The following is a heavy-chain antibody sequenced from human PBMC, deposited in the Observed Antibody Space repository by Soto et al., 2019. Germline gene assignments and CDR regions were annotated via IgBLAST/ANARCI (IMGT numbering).Heavy chain of an antibody. D-gene: IGHD6-19*01. CDR2: INAYNGNT. CDR1: GYTFTSYG. Sequence: GASVKVSCKASGYTFTSYGITWVRQAPGQGLEWMGHINAYNGNTNYAQKFQGRVTITTDTSTSTAYMELRSLRSDDTALYYCARSRTIAVAGTTWYFDLWGPGTLVTVS. CDR3: ARSRTIAVAGTTWYFDL. V-gene: IGHV1-18*01. J-gene: IGHJ2*01.